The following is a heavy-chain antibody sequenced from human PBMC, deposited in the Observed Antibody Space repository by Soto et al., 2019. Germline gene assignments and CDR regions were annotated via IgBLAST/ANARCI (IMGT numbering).Heavy chain of an antibody. CDR1: GFTFGDYA. Sequence: GGSLRLSCTASGFTFGDYAMSWFRQAPGKGLEWVGFIRSKAYGGTTEYAASVKGRFTISRDDSKSIAYLQMNSLKTEDTAVYYYTRGNHYDSSGYYMSAFDMWGQGTMVTV. D-gene: IGHD3-22*01. CDR2: IRSKAYGGTT. V-gene: IGHV3-49*03. CDR3: TRGNHYDSSGYYMSAFDM. J-gene: IGHJ3*02.